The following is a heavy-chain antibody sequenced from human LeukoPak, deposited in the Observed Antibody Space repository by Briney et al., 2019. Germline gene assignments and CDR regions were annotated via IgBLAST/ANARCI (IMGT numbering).Heavy chain of an antibody. CDR3: AAHLGMYSSGGHEVY. CDR1: VYTFTSYG. J-gene: IGHJ4*02. Sequence: ASVKVSCKASVYTFTSYGISWVRQAPGQGLEWMGWISAYNGNTNYAQKLQGRVTMTTDTSTSTAYMELRSLRSDDTAVYYCAAHLGMYSSGGHEVYWGQGTLVTVSS. V-gene: IGHV1-18*04. D-gene: IGHD6-19*01. CDR2: ISAYNGNT.